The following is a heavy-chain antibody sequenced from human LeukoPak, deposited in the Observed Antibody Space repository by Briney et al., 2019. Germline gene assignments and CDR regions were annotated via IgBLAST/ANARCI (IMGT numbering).Heavy chain of an antibody. D-gene: IGHD6-19*01. CDR2: ISGSGDST. J-gene: IGHJ5*02. Sequence: GGSLRLSCAASGFAFSIYAMSWVRRAPGKGLEWISSISGSGDSTYYAQSVKGRFSISRDNSKNTLYLQMDSLRGDDTALYFCAKDPWDAAVANTNGWFDPWGQGTLVTVSS. V-gene: IGHV3-23*01. CDR1: GFAFSIYA. CDR3: AKDPWDAAVANTNGWFDP.